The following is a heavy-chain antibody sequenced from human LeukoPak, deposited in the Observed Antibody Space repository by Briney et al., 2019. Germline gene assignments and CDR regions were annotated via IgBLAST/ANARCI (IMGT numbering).Heavy chain of an antibody. CDR1: GLTFSNSA. CDR2: ISVGSDVI. D-gene: IGHD3-9*01. J-gene: IGHJ4*02. CDR3: AKSHVSTATGTGRYFDY. V-gene: IGHV3-23*01. Sequence: GGSLRLSCAVSGLTFSNSAMSWVRQAPGKGLEWVPAISVGSDVIYYADSVKGRFAISRDNSKHTVYLQMDSLRAEDTAVYYCAKSHVSTATGTGRYFDYWGQGTLVTVSS.